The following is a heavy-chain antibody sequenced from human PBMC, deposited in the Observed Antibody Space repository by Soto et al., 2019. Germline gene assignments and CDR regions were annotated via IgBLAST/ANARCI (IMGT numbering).Heavy chain of an antibody. V-gene: IGHV3-33*01. Sequence: QVQLVESGGGVVQPGRSLRLSCAASGFTFSSYGMHWVRQAPGKGLEWVAVIWSDGSNKYYADSVKGRFTISRDNSKNTLYLQMNSLRAEDTDVYYCARGQQLVDDNWFDPWGQGTLVTVSS. CDR2: IWSDGSNK. CDR1: GFTFSSYG. J-gene: IGHJ5*02. D-gene: IGHD6-13*01. CDR3: ARGQQLVDDNWFDP.